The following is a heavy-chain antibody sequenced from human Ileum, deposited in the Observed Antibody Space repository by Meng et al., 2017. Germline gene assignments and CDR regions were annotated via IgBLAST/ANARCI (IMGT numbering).Heavy chain of an antibody. CDR1: GGSVSSGSYY. Sequence: QVQPQESGPRLVRPSETLALACTVSGGSVSSGSYYWSWIRQPPGKGLEWIGHIYYSGSTNYNPSLKSRVTISVDMSKNQFSLKLNSVTAADTAIYFCARSSTSPASYFFDYWGQGTLVTVSS. CDR2: IYYSGST. J-gene: IGHJ4*02. CDR3: ARSSTSPASYFFDY. V-gene: IGHV4-61*01. D-gene: IGHD6-6*01.